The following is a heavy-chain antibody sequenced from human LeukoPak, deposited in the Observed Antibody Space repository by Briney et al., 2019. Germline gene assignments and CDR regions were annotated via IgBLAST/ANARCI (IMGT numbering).Heavy chain of an antibody. J-gene: IGHJ4*02. D-gene: IGHD6-13*01. CDR2: ISGSSSYI. CDR1: GFTFSSYS. Sequence: KSGGSLRLSCVASGFTFSSYSMNWVRQAPGKGLEWVSSISGSSSYISYADSVKGRFTISRDNAKNSLYLQMNILRAEDTAVYYCAFSSSWYGDYWGQGTLVTVSS. CDR3: AFSSSWYGDY. V-gene: IGHV3-21*01.